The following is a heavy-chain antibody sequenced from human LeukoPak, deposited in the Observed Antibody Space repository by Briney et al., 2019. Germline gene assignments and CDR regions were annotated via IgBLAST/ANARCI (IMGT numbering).Heavy chain of an antibody. J-gene: IGHJ4*02. CDR3: ARVGSSGWYREVVDY. CDR2: IYTSGST. Sequence: PSETLSLTCTVSGYSISSGYFWGWIRQPPGKGLEWIGNIYTSGSTNYNPSLKSRVTMSVDTSKNQFSLKLSSVTAADTAVYYCARVGSSGWYREVVDYWGQGTLVTVSS. V-gene: IGHV4-38-2*02. D-gene: IGHD6-19*01. CDR1: GYSISSGYF.